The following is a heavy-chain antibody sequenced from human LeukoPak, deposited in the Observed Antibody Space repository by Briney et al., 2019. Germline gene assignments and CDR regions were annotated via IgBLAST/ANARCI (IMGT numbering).Heavy chain of an antibody. CDR2: IYYSGST. D-gene: IGHD3-16*02. V-gene: IGHV4-39*07. Sequence: SETLSLTCTVSGGSISSSSYYWGWIRQPPGKGLEWIGSIYYSGSTNYNPSLKSRVTMSVDTSKNQFSLKLSSVTAADTAVYYCARDHYDYVWGSYRWLAFDYWGQGTLVTVSS. CDR1: GGSISSSSYY. J-gene: IGHJ4*02. CDR3: ARDHYDYVWGSYRWLAFDY.